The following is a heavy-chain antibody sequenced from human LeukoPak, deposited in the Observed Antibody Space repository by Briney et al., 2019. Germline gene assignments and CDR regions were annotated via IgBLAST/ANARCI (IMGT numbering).Heavy chain of an antibody. D-gene: IGHD3-22*01. V-gene: IGHV3-23*01. CDR2: ISGSGGST. J-gene: IGHJ4*02. Sequence: GGSLRLSCAASGFTFSSYAMGWVRQAPGKGLEWVSAISGSGGSTYYADSVKGRFTISRDNSKNTLYLQMNSLRAEDTAVYYCAKVPNYYDSSGYYYWFDYWGQGTLVTVSS. CDR3: AKVPNYYDSSGYYYWFDY. CDR1: GFTFSSYA.